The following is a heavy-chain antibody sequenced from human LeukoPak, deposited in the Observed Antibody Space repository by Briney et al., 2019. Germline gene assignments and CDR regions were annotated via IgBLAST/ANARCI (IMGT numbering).Heavy chain of an antibody. Sequence: GGSLRLSCAGSGFTFSSYSMNCVRQAPGKGLEWISYISSSSSAIYYADSVKGRFTISRDNAKNSLYLQMNSLRGEDTAVYYCVRNRFYSIDYCGEGTLVTVSS. V-gene: IGHV3-48*01. CDR1: GFTFSSYS. J-gene: IGHJ4*02. CDR2: ISSSSSAI. D-gene: IGHD2-15*01. CDR3: VRNRFYSIDY.